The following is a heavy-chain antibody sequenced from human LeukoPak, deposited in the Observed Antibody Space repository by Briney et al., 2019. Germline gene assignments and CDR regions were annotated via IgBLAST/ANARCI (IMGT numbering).Heavy chain of an antibody. CDR3: ARGVSDVLMVYAIPYYYYYVDV. CDR2: INPNSGGT. CDR1: GYTFTGYY. J-gene: IGHJ6*03. D-gene: IGHD2-8*01. V-gene: IGHV1-2*02. Sequence: ASVKVSCKASGYTFTGYYMHWVRQAPGQGLEWMGWINPNSGGTNYAQKFQGRVTMTRDTSISTAYMELSRLRSDDTAVYYCARGVSDVLMVYAIPYYYYYVDVWGKGTTVTVSS.